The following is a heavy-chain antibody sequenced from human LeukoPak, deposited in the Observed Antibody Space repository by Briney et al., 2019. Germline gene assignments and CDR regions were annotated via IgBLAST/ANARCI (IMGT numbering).Heavy chain of an antibody. V-gene: IGHV1-69*13. CDR2: IIPIFGTA. Sequence: GASVKVSCKASGGTFSSYAISWVRQAPGQGLEWMGGIIPIFGTANYAQKFQGRVTITADESTSTAYMELSSLRSEDTAVYYCAREVVDGGYGMDVWGKGTTVAVSS. CDR3: AREVVDGGYGMDV. D-gene: IGHD2-21*01. CDR1: GGTFSSYA. J-gene: IGHJ6*04.